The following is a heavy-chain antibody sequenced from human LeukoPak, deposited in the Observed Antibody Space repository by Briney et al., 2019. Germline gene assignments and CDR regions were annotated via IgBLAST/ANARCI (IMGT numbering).Heavy chain of an antibody. V-gene: IGHV3-48*04. CDR1: GFTFSSYS. Sequence: PGGSLRLSCAASGFTFSSYSMNWVRQAPGKGLEWVSYISSSSTIYYADSVKGRFTISRDNAKNSLYLQMNSLRAEDTAVYYCARDTFGLWGQGTLVTVSS. CDR3: ARDTFGL. CDR2: ISSSSTI. D-gene: IGHD2/OR15-2a*01. J-gene: IGHJ4*02.